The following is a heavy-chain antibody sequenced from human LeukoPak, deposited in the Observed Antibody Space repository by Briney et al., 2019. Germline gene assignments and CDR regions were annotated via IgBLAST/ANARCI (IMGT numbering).Heavy chain of an antibody. V-gene: IGHV4-39*07. CDR3: ARVSALTMIVASPGYYYMDV. J-gene: IGHJ6*03. D-gene: IGHD3-22*01. Sequence: PSETLSLTCSVSGDSISSSSSYWGWIRQPPGKGLEWIGSIYYSGSTNYNPSLKSRVTISVDTSKNQFSLKLSSVTAADTAVYYCARVSALTMIVASPGYYYMDVWGKGTTVTVSS. CDR2: IYYSGST. CDR1: GDSISSSSSY.